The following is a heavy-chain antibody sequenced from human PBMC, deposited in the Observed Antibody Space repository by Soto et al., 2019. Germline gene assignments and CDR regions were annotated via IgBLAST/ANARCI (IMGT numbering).Heavy chain of an antibody. D-gene: IGHD6-6*01. Sequence: EVQLVESGGGLVQPGGSLRLSCAASGFTFSSYWMHWVRQAPGKGLVWVSRVNGDGSSTSYADSVKGRFTISRDNAKNTIYLQMNSLRVEDTAVYYCARGGPYSSSGVDYWGQGTLVTVSS. J-gene: IGHJ4*02. V-gene: IGHV3-74*01. CDR1: GFTFSSYW. CDR3: ARGGPYSSSGVDY. CDR2: VNGDGSST.